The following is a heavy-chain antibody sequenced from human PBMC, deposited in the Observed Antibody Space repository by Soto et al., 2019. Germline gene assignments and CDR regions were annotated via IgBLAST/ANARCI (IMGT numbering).Heavy chain of an antibody. D-gene: IGHD1-20*01. J-gene: IGHJ6*02. V-gene: IGHV1-18*01. CDR2: ISAYNGNT. Sequence: DSVKVSCKASGYTFTSYGISWVRQAPGQGLEWMGWISAYNGNTNYAQKLQGRVTMTTDTSTSKAYMERRSLRSDATAVYYCARWSGISDVYYYDYGMDVCGQATTVTVSS. CDR3: ARWSGISDVYYYDYGMDV. CDR1: GYTFTSYG.